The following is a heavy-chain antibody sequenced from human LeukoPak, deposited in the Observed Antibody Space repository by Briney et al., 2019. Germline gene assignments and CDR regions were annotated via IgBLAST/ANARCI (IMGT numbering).Heavy chain of an antibody. CDR2: INPCGGST. Sequence: ASVKVSCKASGYTFTNYYLHWVRQAPGQGLEWMGVINPCGGSTTYAQKFQGRVTMTRDTSTTTVYMELTSLRSEDTAVYYCAGDYRAAVAGHDYWGQGTLVTVSS. V-gene: IGHV1-46*01. D-gene: IGHD6-13*01. J-gene: IGHJ4*02. CDR3: AGDYRAAVAGHDY. CDR1: GYTFTNYY.